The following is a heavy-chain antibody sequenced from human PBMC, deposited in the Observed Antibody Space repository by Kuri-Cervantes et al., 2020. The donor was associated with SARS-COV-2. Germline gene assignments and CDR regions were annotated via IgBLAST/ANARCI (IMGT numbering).Heavy chain of an antibody. V-gene: IGHV5-51*01. CDR3: ARGRVEQLAGENWFDP. D-gene: IGHD6-6*01. Sequence: KVSCKGSGYSFTSYWIGWVRQMPGKGLGWMGIIYPGDSDTRYSPSFQGQVTISADKSISTAYLQWSSLKASDTAMYYCARGRVEQLAGENWFDPWGQGTLVTVSS. J-gene: IGHJ5*02. CDR1: GYSFTSYW. CDR2: IYPGDSDT.